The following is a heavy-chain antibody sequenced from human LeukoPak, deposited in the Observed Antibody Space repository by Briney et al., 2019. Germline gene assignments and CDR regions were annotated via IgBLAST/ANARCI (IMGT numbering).Heavy chain of an antibody. CDR2: INTDGTTT. CDR3: VRANDNDDSNGYSYDY. D-gene: IGHD3-22*01. CDR1: GFTFSSYW. V-gene: IGHV3-74*01. J-gene: IGHJ4*02. Sequence: GGSLRLSCAASGFTFSSYWMPWVRQVPGKGLVWVSRINTDGTTTDYADSVKGRFTISRDNAKGTLSLQMNSLRAEDTALYYCVRANDNDDSNGYSYDYWGQGTLVTVSS.